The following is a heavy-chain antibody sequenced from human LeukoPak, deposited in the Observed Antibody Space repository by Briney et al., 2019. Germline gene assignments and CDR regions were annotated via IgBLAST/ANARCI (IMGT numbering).Heavy chain of an antibody. D-gene: IGHD6-19*01. CDR3: ARGREQWGGSNWFDP. CDR1: GYTFTGYY. Sequence: ASVKVSCKASGYTFTGYYMHWVRQAPGQGLEWMGRINPNSGGTNYAQKFQGRVTMTRDTSISTAYMELSRLSSDDTAVYYCARGREQWGGSNWFDPWGQGTLVTVSS. CDR2: INPNSGGT. V-gene: IGHV1-2*06. J-gene: IGHJ5*02.